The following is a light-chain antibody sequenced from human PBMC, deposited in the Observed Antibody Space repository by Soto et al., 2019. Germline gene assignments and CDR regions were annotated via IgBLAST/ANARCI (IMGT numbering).Light chain of an antibody. CDR1: SSDVGAYNY. J-gene: IGLJ2*01. V-gene: IGLV2-11*01. CDR2: DVN. Sequence: QSALTQPRSVSGSPGQSVTISCTGTSSDVGAYNYVSWYQQHPGKAPKLMIYDVNKRPSGVPDRFSGSKSANTASLTISGLQAEDEADYYCCSYGGTYTVFGGGTKLTVL. CDR3: CSYGGTYTV.